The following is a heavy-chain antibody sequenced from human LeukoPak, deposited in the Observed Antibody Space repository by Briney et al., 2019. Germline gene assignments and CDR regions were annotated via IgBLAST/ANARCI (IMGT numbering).Heavy chain of an antibody. CDR1: GFXFSSYA. D-gene: IGHD3-10*01. V-gene: IGHV3-48*02. CDR3: AKVIRGGYGMDV. Sequence: PGGSLRLSCAASGFXFSSYAIHWVRQAPGKGLEWVSYISDSSSLTYYADSVKGRFTISRDNAKNSLSLQLNSLRDEDTAVYFCAKVIRGGYGMDVWGQGTTVTVSS. CDR2: ISDSSSLT. J-gene: IGHJ6*02.